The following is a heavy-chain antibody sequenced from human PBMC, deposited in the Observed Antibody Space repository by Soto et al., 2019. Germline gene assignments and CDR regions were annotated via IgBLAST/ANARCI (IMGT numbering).Heavy chain of an antibody. V-gene: IGHV4-30-4*08. CDR2: IYYIGTT. CDR1: GGSIRKGNYY. CDR3: ARGHSSSPEYFQH. Sequence: SETLSLTCTVSGGSIRKGNYYWSWIRQLPGKGLEWIGNIYYIGTTSYNPSLKSRVIISIDTSKNQFSLQLNSVTPEDTAVYYCARGHSSSPEYFQHWGQGTLVTVSS. J-gene: IGHJ1*01. D-gene: IGHD6-13*01.